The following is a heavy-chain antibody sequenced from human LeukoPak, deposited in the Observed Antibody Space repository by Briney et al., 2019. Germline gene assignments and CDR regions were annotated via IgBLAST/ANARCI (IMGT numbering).Heavy chain of an antibody. Sequence: PGGSLRLSCVGSGFTFSRYWLNWVRQAPGKGLEWVSSISSSSSYIYYADSVKGRFTISRDNAKNSLYLQMNSLRAEDTAVYYCARVSVVVPAPSSDYYYYYGMDVWGQGTTVTVSS. CDR3: ARVSVVVPAPSSDYYYYYGMDV. V-gene: IGHV3-21*01. D-gene: IGHD2-2*01. CDR2: ISSSSSYI. CDR1: GFTFSRYW. J-gene: IGHJ6*02.